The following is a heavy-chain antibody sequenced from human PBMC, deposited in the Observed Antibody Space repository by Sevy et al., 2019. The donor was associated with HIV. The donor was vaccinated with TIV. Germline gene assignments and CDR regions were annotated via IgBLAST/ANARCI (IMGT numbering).Heavy chain of an antibody. D-gene: IGHD6-19*01. Sequence: ASVKVSCKASGGTFSSYAISWVRQAPGQGLEWMGGIIPILGIANYAQTFQGRVTITADKSTSTAYMELSSLRSEDTAVYYCARVTPRYVIAVAGTFDYWGQGTLVTVSS. V-gene: IGHV1-69*10. J-gene: IGHJ4*02. CDR2: IIPILGIA. CDR1: GGTFSSYA. CDR3: ARVTPRYVIAVAGTFDY.